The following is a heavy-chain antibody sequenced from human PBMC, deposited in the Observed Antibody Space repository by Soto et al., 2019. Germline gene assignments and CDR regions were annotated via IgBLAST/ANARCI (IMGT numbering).Heavy chain of an antibody. V-gene: IGHV3-9*01. CDR2: ISWNSGSI. CDR1: GFTFDDYA. Sequence: GGSLRLSCAASGFTFDDYAMHWVRQAPGKGLEWVSGISWNSGSIGYADSVKGRFTISRDNAKNSLYLQMNSLRAEDTALYYCAKDKFIRLSSAGMDALSQGAAVTLSS. CDR3: AKDKFIRLSSAGMDA. J-gene: IGHJ6*02. D-gene: IGHD3-16*02.